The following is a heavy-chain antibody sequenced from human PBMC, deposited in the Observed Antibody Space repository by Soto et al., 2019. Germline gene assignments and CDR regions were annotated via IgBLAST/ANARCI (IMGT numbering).Heavy chain of an antibody. CDR2: ISYDGSNK. J-gene: IGHJ4*02. CDR3: AKDGRHRAYYYDSSGYSPGHDY. Sequence: GGSLRHSCAAAGFAFSSYGMHWDRQAPGKGLEWVAVISYDGSNKYYADSVKGRFTISRDNSKNTLYLQMNSLRAEDTAVYYCAKDGRHRAYYYDSSGYSPGHDYWGQGTLVTVS. V-gene: IGHV3-30*18. CDR1: GFAFSSYG. D-gene: IGHD3-22*01.